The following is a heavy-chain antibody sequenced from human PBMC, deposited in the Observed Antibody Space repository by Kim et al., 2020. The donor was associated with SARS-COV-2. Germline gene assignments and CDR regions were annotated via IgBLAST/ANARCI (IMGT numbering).Heavy chain of an antibody. D-gene: IGHD1-26*01. CDR2: IYYSGST. CDR1: GGSISSYY. V-gene: IGHV4-59*01. Sequence: SETLSLTCTVSGGSISSYYWSWIRQPPGKGLEWIGYIYYSGSTNYNPSLKSRVTISVDTSKNQFSLKLSSVTAADTAVYYCARGWSYAFSEFDYWGQGTLVTVSS. CDR3: ARGWSYAFSEFDY. J-gene: IGHJ4*02.